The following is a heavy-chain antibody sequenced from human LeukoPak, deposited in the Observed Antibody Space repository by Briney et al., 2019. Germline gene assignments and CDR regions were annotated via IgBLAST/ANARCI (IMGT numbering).Heavy chain of an antibody. D-gene: IGHD1-26*01. V-gene: IGHV3-53*01. CDR3: AREWDQDY. CDR1: GLTFSNAW. CDR2: IYSGGST. Sequence: PGGSLRLSCAASGLTFSNAWMSWVRQAPGKGLEWVSVIYSGGSTYYADSVKGRFTISRDNSKNTLYLQMNSLRAEDTAVYYCAREWDQDYWGQGTLVTVSS. J-gene: IGHJ4*02.